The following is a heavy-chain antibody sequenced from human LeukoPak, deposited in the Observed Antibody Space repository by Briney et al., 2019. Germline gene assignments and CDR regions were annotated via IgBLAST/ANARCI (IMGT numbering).Heavy chain of an antibody. CDR3: AREYSRSVVAGSRPDL. D-gene: IGHD2-21*01. J-gene: IGHJ4*02. CDR2: MYYRGTT. CDR1: GGSIRSSSYY. Sequence: PSETLSLTCSVSGGSIRSSSYYWGWIRQAPGKGLELIGSMYYRGTTYENSSLKSRLTLSIDASNNQFSLKMTSVTAADTAVYFCAREYSRSVVAGSRPDLWGQGLLVTVSS. V-gene: IGHV4-39*02.